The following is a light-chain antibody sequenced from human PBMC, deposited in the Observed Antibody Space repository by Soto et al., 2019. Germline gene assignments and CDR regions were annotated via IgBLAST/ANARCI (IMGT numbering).Light chain of an antibody. CDR3: QQYGSSPLT. CDR2: RAS. V-gene: IGKV3-20*01. Sequence: EIMLTQSPGTLSLSPGERATLSCRASQSVSSNYLAWYQQKPGQAPEVLIYRASIRATGIPDRFTGSGSGTDFTLTISRLEPEDFAVYYCQQYGSSPLTFGGGTKVDIK. J-gene: IGKJ4*01. CDR1: QSVSSNY.